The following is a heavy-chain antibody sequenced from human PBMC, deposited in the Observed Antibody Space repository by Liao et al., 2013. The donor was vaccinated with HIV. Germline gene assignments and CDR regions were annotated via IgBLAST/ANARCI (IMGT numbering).Heavy chain of an antibody. V-gene: IGHV4-4*07. Sequence: QVQLQESGPGLVKPSETLSLTCTVSGGSISSYDWSWIRQPAGKGLEWIGRIYTSGSTNYNPSLKSRVTMSVDTSKNQFSLKLSSVTAADTAVFYCARDWDLYCSSTSCYRGAFDIWGQGTMVTVSS. J-gene: IGHJ3*02. CDR2: IYTSGST. D-gene: IGHD2-2*02. CDR1: GGSISSYD. CDR3: ARDWDLYCSSTSCYRGAFDI.